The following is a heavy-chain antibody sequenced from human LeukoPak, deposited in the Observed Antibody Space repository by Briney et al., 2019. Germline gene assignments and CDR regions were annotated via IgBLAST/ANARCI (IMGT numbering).Heavy chain of an antibody. J-gene: IGHJ5*02. V-gene: IGHV3-66*01. D-gene: IGHD5-18*01. Sequence: GGSVKVSCAASGFTVSSNYMRWVRQAPGQGLEWVSVINSGGSTYYADSVKGRFTISRDNSKNTLYLQMNSLRAEDTAVYYCARAVTAMGEYWFDPWGQGTLVTVSS. CDR1: GFTVSSNY. CDR2: INSGGST. CDR3: ARAVTAMGEYWFDP.